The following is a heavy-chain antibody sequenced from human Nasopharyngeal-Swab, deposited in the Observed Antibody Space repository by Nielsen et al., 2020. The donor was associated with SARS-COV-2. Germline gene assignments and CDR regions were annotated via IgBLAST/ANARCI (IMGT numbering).Heavy chain of an antibody. J-gene: IGHJ6*02. Sequence: GESLKISCAASGFTFSSYDMHWVRHATGKGLEWVSAIGTAGDTYYPGSVKGRFSISRENAKNSLYHQMNSLGAGDTAVYYCARAPYSGSFKSYYYNGMDVWGQGTTVTVSS. CDR2: IGTAGDT. V-gene: IGHV3-13*01. D-gene: IGHD1-26*01. CDR1: GFTFSSYD. CDR3: ARAPYSGSFKSYYYNGMDV.